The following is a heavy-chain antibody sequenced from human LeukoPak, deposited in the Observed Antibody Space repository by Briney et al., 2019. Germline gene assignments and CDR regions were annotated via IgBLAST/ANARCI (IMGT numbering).Heavy chain of an antibody. CDR1: GFIFSNAW. D-gene: IGHD3-9*01. J-gene: IGHJ4*02. CDR3: TTDLPHYDILTGYPLFDY. Sequence: PGGSLRLSCAASGFIFSNAWMSWVRQAPGKGLEWVGRIKSKTDGGTTDYAAPVKGRFTISRDDSKNTLYLQMNSLKTEDTAVYYCTTDLPHYDILTGYPLFDYWGQGTLVTVSS. V-gene: IGHV3-15*01. CDR2: IKSKTDGGTT.